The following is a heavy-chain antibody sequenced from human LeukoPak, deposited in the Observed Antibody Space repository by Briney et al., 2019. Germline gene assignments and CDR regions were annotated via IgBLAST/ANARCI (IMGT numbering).Heavy chain of an antibody. V-gene: IGHV3-7*01. CDR1: GFTFSNNW. CDR2: LKQDGSDK. J-gene: IGHJ6*03. D-gene: IGHD3-16*02. CDR3: ARDHHHRLWDDYYYYMDV. Sequence: GGSLRLSCAASGFTFSNNWMSWVRQAPGKGLEWVANLKQDGSDKYYVDSVKGRFTISRDNAKNSLYLQMNSLRAEDTAVYYCARDHHHRLWDDYYYYMDVWGKGTTVTVSS.